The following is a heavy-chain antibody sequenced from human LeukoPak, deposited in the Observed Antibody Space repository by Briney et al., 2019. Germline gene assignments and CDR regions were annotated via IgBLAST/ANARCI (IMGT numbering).Heavy chain of an antibody. D-gene: IGHD4-17*01. J-gene: IGHJ4*02. Sequence: PGGSLRLSCAASGFTFSSYGMHWVRQAPGKGLEWVAVIWYDGSNKYYADSVKGRFTISRDNSKNTLYLQMNSLRAEGTAVYYCARGVTYGDYAPLDYWGQGTLVTVSS. CDR1: GFTFSSYG. V-gene: IGHV3-33*01. CDR3: ARGVTYGDYAPLDY. CDR2: IWYDGSNK.